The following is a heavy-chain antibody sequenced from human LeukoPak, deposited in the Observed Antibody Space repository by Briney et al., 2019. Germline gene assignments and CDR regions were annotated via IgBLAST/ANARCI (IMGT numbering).Heavy chain of an antibody. Sequence: ASVKVSCKASGFTFTSSAVQWVRQARGQRLEWIGWIVVGSGNTNYAQKFQERVTITRDMSTSTAYMELSSLRSEDTAVYYCAADYDFWSGYANWGQGTLVTVSS. CDR3: AADYDFWSGYAN. CDR2: IVVGSGNT. D-gene: IGHD3-3*01. V-gene: IGHV1-58*01. CDR1: GFTFTSSA. J-gene: IGHJ4*02.